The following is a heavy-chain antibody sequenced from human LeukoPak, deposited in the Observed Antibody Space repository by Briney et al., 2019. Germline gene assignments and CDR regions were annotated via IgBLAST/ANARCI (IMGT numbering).Heavy chain of an antibody. CDR3: ARGSAAFDI. V-gene: IGHV3-33*01. Sequence: PGRSLRLSCAASGFTFSSYGMHWVRQAPGKGLEWVAVIWYDGSNKYYADSVKGRFTISKDNSKNTLYLQMNSLRAEDTAVYYCARGSAAFDIWGQGTMVTVSS. CDR2: IWYDGSNK. J-gene: IGHJ3*02. CDR1: GFTFSSYG.